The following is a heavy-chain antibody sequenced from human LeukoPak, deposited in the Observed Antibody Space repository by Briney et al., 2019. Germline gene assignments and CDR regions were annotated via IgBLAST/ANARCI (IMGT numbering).Heavy chain of an antibody. CDR3: AKGKTGTRAPFDY. CDR2: ISGSGGST. D-gene: IGHD1-1*01. V-gene: IGHV3-23*01. J-gene: IGHJ4*02. Sequence: GGSLRLSCAASGFTFSSSAMSWVRQAPGKGLEWVSAISGSGGSTYYADSVKGRFTISRDNSKNTLYLQMNSLRAEDTAVYYCAKGKTGTRAPFDYWGQGTLVTVSS. CDR1: GFTFSSSA.